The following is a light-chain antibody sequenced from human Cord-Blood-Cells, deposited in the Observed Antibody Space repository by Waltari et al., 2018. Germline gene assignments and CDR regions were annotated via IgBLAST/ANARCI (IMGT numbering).Light chain of an antibody. J-gene: IGLJ1*01. CDR1: SSHIGAGYD. CDR2: GNS. CDR3: QSYDSSLSGYV. Sequence: QPVLTPPPSVSGAPGQTVTISCTGSSSHIGAGYDVPRYQQLPGTAPKLLSYGNSNRPSGVPDRFSGSKSGTSASLAITGLQAEDEADYYCQSYDSSLSGYVFGTGTKVTVL. V-gene: IGLV1-40*01.